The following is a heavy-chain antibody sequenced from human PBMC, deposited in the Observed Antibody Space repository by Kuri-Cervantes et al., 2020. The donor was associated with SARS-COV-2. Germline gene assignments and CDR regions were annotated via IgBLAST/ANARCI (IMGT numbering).Heavy chain of an antibody. CDR1: GFSLSTSGMC. J-gene: IGHJ5*02. Sequence: SGPTLVKPTQTLTLTCTFSGFSLSTSGMCVSWIRQPPGKALEWLARSDWDDDKYYSTSLKTRITISKDTSKNQVVLTMTNMDPVDTATYYCARVPYDSSGYNWFDPWGQGTLVTVSS. V-gene: IGHV2-70*11. CDR2: SDWDDDK. D-gene: IGHD3-22*01. CDR3: ARVPYDSSGYNWFDP.